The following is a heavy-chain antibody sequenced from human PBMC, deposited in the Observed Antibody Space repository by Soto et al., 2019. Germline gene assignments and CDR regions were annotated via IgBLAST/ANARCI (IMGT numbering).Heavy chain of an antibody. V-gene: IGHV3-23*01. J-gene: IGHJ4*02. CDR2: ISGSGGST. Sequence: HPGGSLRLSCAASGFTFSSYAMRWVRQAPGKGLEWVSAISGSGGSTYYADSVKGRFTISRDNSKNTLYLQMNSLRAEDTAVYYCAKDIVVVPAAHSDYWGQGTLVTVSS. D-gene: IGHD2-2*01. CDR1: GFTFSSYA. CDR3: AKDIVVVPAAHSDY.